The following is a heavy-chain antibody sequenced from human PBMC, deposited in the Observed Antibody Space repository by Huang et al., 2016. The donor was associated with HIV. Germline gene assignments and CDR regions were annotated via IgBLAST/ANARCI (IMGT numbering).Heavy chain of an antibody. Sequence: QLMEAGGGLVRPGGSLRLSGGVSGFTFDGFWMSWVGQAPGKGLEWVANINQDGSDAYYVESVRGRFTISRDNSKNSLYLQMNGLTDEDTAVYYCARDGPEYSNYLDFWGPGTLVTV. CDR1: GFTFDGFW. D-gene: IGHD4-4*01. CDR3: ARDGPEYSNYLDF. J-gene: IGHJ4*02. V-gene: IGHV3-7*01. CDR2: INQDGSDA.